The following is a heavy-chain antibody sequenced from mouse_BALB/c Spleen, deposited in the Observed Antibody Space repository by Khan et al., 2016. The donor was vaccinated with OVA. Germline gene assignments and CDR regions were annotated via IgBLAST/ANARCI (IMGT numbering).Heavy chain of an antibody. CDR3: ARSVYSAWFAY. J-gene: IGHJ3*01. CDR2: IDPENGNT. Sequence: VQLKQSGAELVRPGALVKLSCKGSGFNIKDYYMHWVKQRPEQGLEWIGWIDPENGNTIYDPKLQGKANITADKSSNTAYLQLSSLPSEDTAVYYCARSVYSAWFAYWGQGTLVTVSA. V-gene: IGHV14-1*02. CDR1: GFNIKDYY.